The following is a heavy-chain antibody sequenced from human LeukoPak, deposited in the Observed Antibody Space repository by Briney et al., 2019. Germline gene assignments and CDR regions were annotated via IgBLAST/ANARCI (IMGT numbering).Heavy chain of an antibody. J-gene: IGHJ4*02. CDR2: IIPIFGTA. CDR3: ASPRDYGDNSNYFDY. CDR1: GGTFSSYA. V-gene: IGHV1-69*13. D-gene: IGHD4-17*01. Sequence: SVTVSCTASGGTFSSYAISWVRQAPGQGLEWMGGIIPIFGTANYAQKFQGRVTITADESTSTAYMELSSLRSEDTAVYYCASPRDYGDNSNYFDYWGQGTLVTVSS.